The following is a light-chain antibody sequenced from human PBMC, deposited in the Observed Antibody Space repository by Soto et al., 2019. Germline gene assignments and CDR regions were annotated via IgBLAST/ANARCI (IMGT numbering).Light chain of an antibody. CDR1: QSVLSSSNNKNY. Sequence: DIVMTQSPDSLAVSLGERATINCKSSQSVLSSSNNKNYLAWYQQKPGQPPKLLIYWASTRESGVPDRFSGSGSGTDFSLTISSLQAEDVAVYYRHQYYSTPWTFGQGTKVDIK. CDR2: WAS. V-gene: IGKV4-1*01. J-gene: IGKJ1*01. CDR3: HQYYSTPWT.